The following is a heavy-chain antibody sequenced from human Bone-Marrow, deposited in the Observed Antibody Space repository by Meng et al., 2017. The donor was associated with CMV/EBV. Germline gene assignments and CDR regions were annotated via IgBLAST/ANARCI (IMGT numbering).Heavy chain of an antibody. CDR3: AKDGGICSSTSCSFYYYGMDV. CDR2: LSPYNGAT. J-gene: IGHJ6*02. V-gene: IGHV1-18*01. D-gene: IGHD2-2*01. CDR1: DYTLINFG. Sequence: ASVKVSCKASDYTLINFGITWMRQAPGRGLEWMGWLSPYNGATIYAREVQGRVTMTTDTSTSTAYMELRSLISDDTAMYYCAKDGGICSSTSCSFYYYGMDVWGQGTTVTVSS.